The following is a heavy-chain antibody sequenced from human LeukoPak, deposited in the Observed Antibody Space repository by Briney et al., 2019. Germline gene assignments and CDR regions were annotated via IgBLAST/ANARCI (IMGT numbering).Heavy chain of an antibody. D-gene: IGHD4-17*01. Sequence: PGGSLRLSCEGSGFNFNDAWMSWIRQAPGMGLEWVGRVRTTAEGETTDYAAPVRGRFIISRDDSKNMVFLQMNRLETEDTAIYYCTAGLRKTDDDSWGQGTLVTVSS. CDR1: GFNFNDAW. J-gene: IGHJ4*02. CDR3: TAGLRKTDDDS. V-gene: IGHV3-15*01. CDR2: VRTTAEGETT.